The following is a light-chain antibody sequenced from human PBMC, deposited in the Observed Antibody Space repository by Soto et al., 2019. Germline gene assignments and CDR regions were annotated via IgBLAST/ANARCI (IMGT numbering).Light chain of an antibody. CDR3: AAWDDSLSGDV. CDR1: SSNIGSNY. Sequence: QSVLTQPPSASGTPGQRVTISCSGSSSNIGSNYVYWYQQLPGTAPKLLIYRNNQRPSGVPDRFSGSKSGTSASPAISGLRSEDEADYYCAAWDDSLSGDVFGTGTKLTVL. V-gene: IGLV1-47*01. CDR2: RNN. J-gene: IGLJ1*01.